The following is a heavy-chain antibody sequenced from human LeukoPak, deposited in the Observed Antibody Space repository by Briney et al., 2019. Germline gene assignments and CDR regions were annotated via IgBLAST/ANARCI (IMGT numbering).Heavy chain of an antibody. CDR3: AQLGDYDILTGYYVSDY. V-gene: IGHV3-23*01. J-gene: IGHJ4*02. Sequence: GTSLRLSCAASGFTFSNYAMSWVRQAPGKGLEWVSAITGSDGTTYYADSVKGRFTISRDNSKNTLYLQMNSLRVEDTAVYYCAQLGDYDILTGYYVSDYWGQGTLVTVSS. CDR2: ITGSDGTT. CDR1: GFTFSNYA. D-gene: IGHD3-9*01.